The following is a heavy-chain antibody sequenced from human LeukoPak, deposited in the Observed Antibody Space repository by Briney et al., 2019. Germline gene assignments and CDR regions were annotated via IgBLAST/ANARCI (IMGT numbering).Heavy chain of an antibody. CDR1: GGTFSSYA. J-gene: IGHJ6*03. D-gene: IGHD2-2*01. CDR3: ASLEVVPAAKYYYYYMDV. V-gene: IGHV1-69*01. CDR2: IIPIFGTA. Sequence: ASVKVSCKASGGTFSSYAISWVRQAPGQGLEWMGGIIPIFGTANYAQKFQGRVTITADESTSTAHMGLSSLRSEDTAVYYCASLEVVPAAKYYYYYMDVWGKGTTATVSS.